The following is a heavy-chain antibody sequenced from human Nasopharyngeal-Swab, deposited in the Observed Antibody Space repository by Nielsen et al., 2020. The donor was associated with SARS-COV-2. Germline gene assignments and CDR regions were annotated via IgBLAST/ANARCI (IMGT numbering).Heavy chain of an antibody. V-gene: IGHV3-11*05. CDR1: GFTFSDHY. Sequence: GSLRLSCAASGFTFSDHYMSWIRQAPGKGLEWVSFISSSSTYTNYADSVKGRFTITRDNAKNSLYLQMDSLRAEDTAVYYCARGGQGTYYYDSSGYYGEYYFDYWGQGTLVTVSS. CDR3: ARGGQGTYYYDSSGYYGEYYFDY. J-gene: IGHJ4*02. CDR2: ISSSSTYT. D-gene: IGHD3-22*01.